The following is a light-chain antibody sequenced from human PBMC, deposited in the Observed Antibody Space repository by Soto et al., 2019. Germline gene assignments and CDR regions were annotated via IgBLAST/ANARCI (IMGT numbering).Light chain of an antibody. CDR3: QQLNSYPSYT. CDR2: AAS. CDR1: QGISSY. V-gene: IGKV1-9*01. Sequence: DIQLTQSPSFLSASVGDRVTITCRASQGISSYLAWYQQKPGKAPKLLIYAASTLQSGVPSRFSGSGSGTEFTLTISSLQPEDFATYCCQQLNSYPSYTCGQGTKLEI. J-gene: IGKJ2*01.